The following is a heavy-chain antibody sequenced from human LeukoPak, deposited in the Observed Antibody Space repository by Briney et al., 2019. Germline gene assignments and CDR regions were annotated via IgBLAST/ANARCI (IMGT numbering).Heavy chain of an antibody. V-gene: IGHV4-39*01. CDR1: GGSISSSSYY. CDR3: ARRTYYYYYYMDV. J-gene: IGHJ6*03. Sequence: SETLSLTCTVSGGSISSSSYYWGWIRQPPGKGLEWIGSIYYSGSTYYNPSLKSRVTISVDTSKNQFSLKLSSVTAADTAVYYCARRTYYYYYYMDVWGKGTTVTVSS. CDR2: IYYSGST.